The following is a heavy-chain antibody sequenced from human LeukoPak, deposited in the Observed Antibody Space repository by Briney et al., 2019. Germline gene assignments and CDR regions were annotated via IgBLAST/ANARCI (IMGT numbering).Heavy chain of an antibody. Sequence: NPSETLSLTCTVSGGSISGYYWSWIRQPPGKGLEWIGFISDSGHTNYNSSLRSRTAMSIDTSKNQFSLSLNSVTAADTAVYYCTRGGYSYPNWFDPWGQGTQVTISS. CDR1: GGSISGYY. D-gene: IGHD5-18*01. J-gene: IGHJ5*02. CDR3: TRGGYSYPNWFDP. V-gene: IGHV4-59*01. CDR2: ISDSGHT.